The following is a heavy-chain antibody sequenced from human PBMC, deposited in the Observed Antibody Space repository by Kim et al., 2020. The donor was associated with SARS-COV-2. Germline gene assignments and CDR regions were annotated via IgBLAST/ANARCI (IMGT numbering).Heavy chain of an antibody. V-gene: IGHV3-9*01. CDR3: AKEGSSSWYYFDY. Sequence: ADYRKGRFTISVDNDKNSLYLEMNSLGAEETALYYCAKEGSSSWYYFDYWGQGTLVTVSS. D-gene: IGHD6-13*01. J-gene: IGHJ4*02.